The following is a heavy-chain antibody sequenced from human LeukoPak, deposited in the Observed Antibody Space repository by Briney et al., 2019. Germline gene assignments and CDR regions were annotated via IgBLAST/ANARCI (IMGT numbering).Heavy chain of an antibody. J-gene: IGHJ1*01. CDR1: GASISSNNYY. CDR3: AGSYYDSGGSYYNEYFHH. D-gene: IGHD3-22*01. CDR2: IYYSAST. V-gene: IGHV4-39*07. Sequence: SETLSLTCTVSGASISSNNYYWGWIRQPPGKGLEWVATIYYSASTYYNPSLKSRVTISVDTSKNQFSLKLSSVTAADTAVYYCAGSYYDSGGSYYNEYFHHWGQGTLVTVSS.